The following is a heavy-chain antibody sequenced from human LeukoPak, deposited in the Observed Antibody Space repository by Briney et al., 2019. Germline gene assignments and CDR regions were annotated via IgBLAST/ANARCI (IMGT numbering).Heavy chain of an antibody. Sequence: SETLSLTCTVSGYSISSGYYWGWIRQPPGKGLGWIGSIYHSRNTYYNPSVKSRLTISVDTSKNQLPLKLSPVTAADTAVYYCARGGRIQLWFEYYFDYCGQGTLVTVSS. D-gene: IGHD5-18*01. CDR3: ARGGRIQLWFEYYFDY. CDR1: GYSISSGYY. CDR2: IYHSRNT. V-gene: IGHV4-38-2*02. J-gene: IGHJ4*02.